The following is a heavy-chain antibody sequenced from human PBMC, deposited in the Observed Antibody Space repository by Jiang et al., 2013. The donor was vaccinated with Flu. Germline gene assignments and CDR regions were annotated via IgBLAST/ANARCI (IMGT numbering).Heavy chain of an antibody. CDR1: GGAFSSYA. V-gene: IGHV1-69*06. Sequence: SGAEVKKPGSSVKVSCKASGGAFSSYAISWVRQVPGQGLEWMGGIIPIFDTTKYAQKFQGRVTVTVDKSTSTAYMELSSLRSEDTAVYYCAKDRTGYSYGLFDYWGQGT. CDR3: AKDRTGYSYGLFDY. CDR2: IIPIFDTT. D-gene: IGHD5-18*01. J-gene: IGHJ4*02.